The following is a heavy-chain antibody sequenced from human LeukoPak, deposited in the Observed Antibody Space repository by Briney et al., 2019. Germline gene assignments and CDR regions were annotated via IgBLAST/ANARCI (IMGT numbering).Heavy chain of an antibody. J-gene: IGHJ4*02. V-gene: IGHV3-23*01. CDR3: AKGSSVIRGVIPDLFDY. Sequence: PGGSLRLSCAASGFTFSSYAMSWVRQAPGKGLEWVSAISGSGGSTYYADSVKGRFTISRDNSKNTLYLQMNSLRAEDTAVYYCAKGSSVIRGVIPDLFDYWGQGTLVTVSS. CDR2: ISGSGGST. CDR1: GFTFSSYA. D-gene: IGHD3-10*01.